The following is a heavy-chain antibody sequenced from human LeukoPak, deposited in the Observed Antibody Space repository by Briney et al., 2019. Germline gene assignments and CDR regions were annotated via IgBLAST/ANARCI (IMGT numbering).Heavy chain of an antibody. J-gene: IGHJ4*02. D-gene: IGHD6-19*01. Sequence: GGSLRLSCAASGFTFSSYSMNWVRQAPGKGLEWVSSISSSSSYIYYADSVKGRFTISRDNSKNTLYLQMNSLRAEDTAAYYCARRSGIAVAGAFDYWGQGTLVTVSS. CDR1: GFTFSSYS. CDR2: ISSSSSYI. V-gene: IGHV3-21*04. CDR3: ARRSGIAVAGAFDY.